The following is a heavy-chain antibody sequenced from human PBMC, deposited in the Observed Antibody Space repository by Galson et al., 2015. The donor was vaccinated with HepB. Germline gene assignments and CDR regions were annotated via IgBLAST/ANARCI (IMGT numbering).Heavy chain of an antibody. CDR3: AKLGETSASGTGPDVATFYYFDS. V-gene: IGHV4-59*12. D-gene: IGHD3-16*01. Sequence: SETLSLTCIVSDASISHYYWSWIRQPPGKGLEWIGYSYSRGSTNYNPSLRSRLTISVDTSKNQLSLQLSSVTAADTAVYFCAKLGETSASGTGPDVATFYYFDSWGQGILVTVSS. J-gene: IGHJ4*02. CDR1: DASISHYY. CDR2: SYSRGST.